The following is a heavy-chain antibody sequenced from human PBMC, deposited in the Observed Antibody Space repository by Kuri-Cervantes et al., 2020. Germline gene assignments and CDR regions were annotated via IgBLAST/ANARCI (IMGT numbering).Heavy chain of an antibody. CDR2: IYHSGST. Sequence: GSLRLSCAVSGYSISSGYYWGWIRQPPGKGLEWIGSIYHSGSTYYNPSLKSRVTISVDTSKNQFSLKVRSVTAADTAVYYCATSGDLFIVGATKGVDYWGQGTLVTVSS. J-gene: IGHJ4*02. CDR1: GYSISSGYY. V-gene: IGHV4-38-2*01. D-gene: IGHD1-26*01. CDR3: ATSGDLFIVGATKGVDY.